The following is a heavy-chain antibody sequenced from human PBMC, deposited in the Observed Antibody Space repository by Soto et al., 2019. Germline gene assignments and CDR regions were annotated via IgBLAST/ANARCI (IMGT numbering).Heavy chain of an antibody. CDR1: PDSISDYY. CDR2: IYFSGST. D-gene: IGHD3-10*01. CDR3: ARTIGSHNAPTPNWFDP. V-gene: IGHV4-4*07. Sequence: NPSETLSLTCTVSPDSISDYYWSWLRQPAGKGLEWIGRIYFSGSTNYNPSLKGRVTMSIDTSKNQFSLKLTSVTAADTAVYYCARTIGSHNAPTPNWFDPWGQGTLVTVSS. J-gene: IGHJ5*01.